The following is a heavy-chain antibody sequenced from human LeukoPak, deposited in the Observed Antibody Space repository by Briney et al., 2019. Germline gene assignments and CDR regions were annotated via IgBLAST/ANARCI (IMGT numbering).Heavy chain of an antibody. D-gene: IGHD6-19*01. Sequence: QSGGSLRLSCAASGFTVSTNYMSWVRQAPGKGLEWVSTISSGGATYYVDSVRGRFTVSRDNSKNTLYFQMNSLRAEDTAVYYCVRGSSDWYGFDYWGQGTLVTVSS. CDR1: GFTVSTNY. CDR2: ISSGGAT. J-gene: IGHJ4*02. CDR3: VRGSSDWYGFDY. V-gene: IGHV3-66*01.